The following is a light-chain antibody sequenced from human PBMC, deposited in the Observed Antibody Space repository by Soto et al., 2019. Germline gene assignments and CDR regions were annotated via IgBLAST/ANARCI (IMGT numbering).Light chain of an antibody. CDR3: QHYNNWPVT. Sequence: EIAMTQSPATLSLSLAERATVSCRASQSVRSNLAWLQQKPGQAPRLLIYAASTRATGVPARFSGSGSGTDFTLTISSLQSEDFAVYYCQHYNNWPVTFGGGTKVDI. CDR2: AAS. CDR1: QSVRSN. J-gene: IGKJ4*01. V-gene: IGKV3-15*01.